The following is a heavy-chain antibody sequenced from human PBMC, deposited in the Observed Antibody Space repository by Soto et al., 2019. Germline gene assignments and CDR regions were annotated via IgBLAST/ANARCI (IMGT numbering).Heavy chain of an antibody. Sequence: PGGSLRLSCAASGFTFSSYAMSWVRQAPGKGLEWVSAISGSGGSTYYADSVKGRFTISRDNSKNTLYLQMNSLRAEDTAVYYCAKDPVDCSGGSCYFSYYYGMHAWGQGPTVTVS. J-gene: IGHJ6*02. CDR2: ISGSGGST. CDR1: GFTFSSYA. CDR3: AKDPVDCSGGSCYFSYYYGMHA. V-gene: IGHV3-23*01. D-gene: IGHD2-15*01.